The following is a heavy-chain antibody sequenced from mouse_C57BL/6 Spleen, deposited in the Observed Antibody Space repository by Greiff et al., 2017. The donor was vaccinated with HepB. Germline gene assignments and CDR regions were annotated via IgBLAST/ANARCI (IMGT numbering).Heavy chain of an antibody. CDR1: GYTFTSYW. V-gene: IGHV1-59*01. CDR3: ARYGRVYYAMDY. CDR2: IDPSDSYT. D-gene: IGHD1-1*01. Sequence: QVQLQQPGAELVRPGTSVKLSCKASGYTFTSYWMHWVKQRPGQGLEWIGVIDPSDSYTNYNQKFKGKATLTVDISSITAYMQLSSLTSEDSAVYYCARYGRVYYAMDYWGQGTSVTVSS. J-gene: IGHJ4*01.